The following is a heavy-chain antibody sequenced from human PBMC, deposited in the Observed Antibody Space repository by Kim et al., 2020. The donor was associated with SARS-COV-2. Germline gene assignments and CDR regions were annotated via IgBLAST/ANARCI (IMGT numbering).Heavy chain of an antibody. CDR1: GFTFSSYW. V-gene: IGHV3-7*01. CDR2: IKQDGSEK. J-gene: IGHJ6*02. D-gene: IGHD6-13*01. Sequence: GGSLRLSCAASGFTFSSYWMSWVRQAPGKGLEWVANIKQDGSEKYYVDSVKGRFTISRDNAKNSLYLQMNSLRAEDTAVYYCARRYRPGIAAAATVSGMDVWGQGTTVTVSS. CDR3: ARRYRPGIAAAATVSGMDV.